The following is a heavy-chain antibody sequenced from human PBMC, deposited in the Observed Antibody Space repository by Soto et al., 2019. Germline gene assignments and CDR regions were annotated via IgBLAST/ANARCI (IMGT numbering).Heavy chain of an antibody. V-gene: IGHV3-23*01. CDR2: ISGSGGST. D-gene: IGHD3-22*01. J-gene: IGHJ4*02. CDR3: AKRQGGYYDSSGYYLFDY. Sequence: EVQLLESGGGLVQPGGSLRLSCAASGFTFSSYAMSWVRQAPGKGLEWGSAISGSGGSTYYADSVKGRFTISRDNSKNTLYLQMNSLRAEDTAVYYCAKRQGGYYDSSGYYLFDYWGQGTLVTVSS. CDR1: GFTFSSYA.